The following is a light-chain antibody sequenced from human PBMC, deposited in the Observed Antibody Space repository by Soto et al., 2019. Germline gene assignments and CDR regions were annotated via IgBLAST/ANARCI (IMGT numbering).Light chain of an antibody. CDR2: WAS. V-gene: IGKV4-1*01. CDR3: QQYYRTLRT. J-gene: IGKJ1*01. CDR1: QSVLYSSNNKNY. Sequence: DIVMTQSPDSLAVSLGERATINCKSSQSVLYSSNNKNYLAWYQQKPGQPPKLLIYWASTRESGVPDRFSGSGSGTDSTLTISSLQVYNVAVSYCQQYYRTLRTFGQGTKVEIK.